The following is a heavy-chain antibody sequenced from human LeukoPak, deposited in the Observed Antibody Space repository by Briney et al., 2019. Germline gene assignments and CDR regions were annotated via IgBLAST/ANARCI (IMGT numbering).Heavy chain of an antibody. CDR2: IYSGGST. D-gene: IGHD3-10*01. J-gene: IGHJ4*02. CDR3: AKDPIPYYYGSGSYFVN. CDR1: GFTVSSNY. Sequence: PGGSLRLSCAASGFTVSSNYMSWVRQAPGKGLEWVSVIYSGGSTYYADSVKGRFTISRDNSKNTLYLQMNSLRAEDTAVYYCAKDPIPYYYGSGSYFVNWGQGTLVTVSS. V-gene: IGHV3-53*01.